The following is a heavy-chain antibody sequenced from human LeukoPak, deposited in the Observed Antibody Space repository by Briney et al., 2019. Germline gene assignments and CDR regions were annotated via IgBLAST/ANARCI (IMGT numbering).Heavy chain of an antibody. Sequence: GGSLRLSCAASGFTFSSYAMHWVRQAPGKGLEWVAVISYDGSNKYYADSVKGRFTISRDNSKNTLFLQMSSMRAEDTAVYYCAKNTRHISIVSSSGRFDTWGQGTLVTVSS. J-gene: IGHJ5*02. CDR2: ISYDGSNK. D-gene: IGHD2/OR15-2a*01. CDR1: GFTFSSYA. V-gene: IGHV3-30*04. CDR3: AKNTRHISIVSSSGRFDT.